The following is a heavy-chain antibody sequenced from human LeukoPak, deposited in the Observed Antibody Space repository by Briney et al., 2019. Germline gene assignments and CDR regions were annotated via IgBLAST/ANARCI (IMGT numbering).Heavy chain of an antibody. CDR3: ARDPYSGTYGDTYYYYMDV. CDR2: IIPIFGTA. J-gene: IGHJ6*03. CDR1: GGTSSNYA. V-gene: IGHV1-69*06. Sequence: ASVKVSCKASGGTSSNYAISWVRQAPGQGLEWMGGIIPIFGTANYAQKFRGRVTITADKSTRTAYMELSSLRAEDTAVYYCARDPYSGTYGDTYYYYMDVWGKGTTVTISS. D-gene: IGHD1-26*01.